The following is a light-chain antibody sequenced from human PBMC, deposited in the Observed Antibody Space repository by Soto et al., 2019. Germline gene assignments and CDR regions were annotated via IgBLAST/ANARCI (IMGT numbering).Light chain of an antibody. CDR1: SSDVGSYNL. CDR3: CSYAGSSPV. CDR2: EGS. Sequence: QSVLTQPASVSGSPGQSITISCTGTSSDVGSYNLVSWYQQHPGKAPKRMIYEGSKRPSGVSNRFSGSKSGNTASLTISGLQAEDEADYYCCSYAGSSPVFGGGTKVTVL. V-gene: IGLV2-23*01. J-gene: IGLJ2*01.